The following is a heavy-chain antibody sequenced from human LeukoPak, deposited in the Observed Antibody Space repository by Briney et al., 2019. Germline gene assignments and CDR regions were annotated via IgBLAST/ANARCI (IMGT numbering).Heavy chain of an antibody. Sequence: ASVKVSCKASGGTFSSYAIRWVRQPPGQGLAWVGGIIPIFGTANYAHTFHGGVTITTDESTSTPYMEVNSLRAEDTAVYYCAVRWLQFWGLDYWGQGTLVTVSS. CDR2: IIPIFGTA. J-gene: IGHJ4*02. V-gene: IGHV1-69*05. D-gene: IGHD5-24*01. CDR1: GGTFSSYA. CDR3: AVRWLQFWGLDY.